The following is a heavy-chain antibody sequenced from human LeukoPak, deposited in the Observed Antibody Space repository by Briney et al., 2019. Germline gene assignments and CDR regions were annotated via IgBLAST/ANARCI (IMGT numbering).Heavy chain of an antibody. V-gene: IGHV3-23*01. CDR1: GFTFSSSA. J-gene: IGHJ4*02. D-gene: IGHD6-6*01. Sequence: PGGSLRLSCAASGFTFSSSAMSWVRQAPGKGLEWVSAISNNGGYTYYADSVQGRFTISRDNSKNTLYLEMNSLRTEDTAVYYCARELAGRLDYWGQGTLVTVSS. CDR3: ARELAGRLDY. CDR2: ISNNGGYT.